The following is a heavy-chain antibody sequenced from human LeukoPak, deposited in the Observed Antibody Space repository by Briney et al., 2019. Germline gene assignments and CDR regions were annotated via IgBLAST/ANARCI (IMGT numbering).Heavy chain of an antibody. CDR2: INPSGGSP. J-gene: IGHJ4*02. CDR3: ARDGGSHSFDY. D-gene: IGHD1-26*01. CDR1: GYAFTTYY. V-gene: IGHV1-46*01. Sequence: ASVKVSCKSSGYAFTTYYMHWVRQAPGQGLEWMGIINPSGGSPTYAQKFQGRVTMTRDTSTNTIYMELSSLRSEDTAVYYCARDGGSHSFDYWGQGTLVTVSS.